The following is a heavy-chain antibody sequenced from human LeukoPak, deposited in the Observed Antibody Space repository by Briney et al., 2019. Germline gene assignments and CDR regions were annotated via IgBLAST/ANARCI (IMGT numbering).Heavy chain of an antibody. CDR2: INPNSGGT. J-gene: IGHJ4*02. CDR3: ATDLLGKVAHLHRSYH. D-gene: IGHD2-21*01. CDR1: GYTFTGYY. Sequence: ASVKVSCKASGYTFTGYYMHWARQAPGQGLEWMGWINPNSGGTNYAQKFQGRVTMTRDTSISTAYTELSRLRSDDTAVYYCATDLLGKVAHLHRSYHWGQGTLVTVSS. V-gene: IGHV1-2*02.